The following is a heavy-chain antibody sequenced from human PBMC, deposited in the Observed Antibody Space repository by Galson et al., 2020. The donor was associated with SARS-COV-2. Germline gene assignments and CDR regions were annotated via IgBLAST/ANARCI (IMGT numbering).Heavy chain of an antibody. V-gene: IGHV4-30-4*01. Sequence: ETSETLSLTCTVSGGSISSADYYWSWIRQPPGKGLEWIGYIYYSGSSHYNPSLKSRVTISADTSKNHLSLKLSSVTAADTAVYYCARGPSIKVINYWGQGTLVTVSS. J-gene: IGHJ4*02. CDR3: ARGPSIKVINY. D-gene: IGHD4-4*01. CDR1: GGSISSADYY. CDR2: IYYSGSS.